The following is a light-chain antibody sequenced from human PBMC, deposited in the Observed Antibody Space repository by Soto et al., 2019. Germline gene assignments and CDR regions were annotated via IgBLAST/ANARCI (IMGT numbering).Light chain of an antibody. CDR1: QDIGNY. V-gene: IGKV1-33*01. J-gene: IGKJ4*01. CDR2: DVS. Sequence: DIQMTQSPSSLSASVGDRITITCQASQDIGNYLNWYQQKSGKAPKLLIYDVSKLDIGVPLRFSGSRSGTYFTFTISSLQPEDIATYYCQQYDSLPSFGGGTKVEI. CDR3: QQYDSLPS.